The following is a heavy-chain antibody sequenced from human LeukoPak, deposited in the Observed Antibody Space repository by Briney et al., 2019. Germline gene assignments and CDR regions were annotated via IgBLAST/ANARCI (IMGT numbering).Heavy chain of an antibody. CDR3: ARASPQYSSSDY. V-gene: IGHV3-21*01. CDR2: ISSGSKYI. J-gene: IGHJ4*02. D-gene: IGHD6-6*01. CDR1: GFTFSSYS. Sequence: GGSLRLSCTASGFTFSSYSMNWVRQGAGKGLEWVSSISSGSKYIYYADSVKGRFTISRDNARNSLYLQMNSLRAEDTAVYYCARASPQYSSSDYWGQGTLVTVSS.